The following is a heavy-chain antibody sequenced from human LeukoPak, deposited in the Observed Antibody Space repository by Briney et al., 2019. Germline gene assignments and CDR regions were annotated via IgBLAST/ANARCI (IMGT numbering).Heavy chain of an antibody. CDR1: GFTFSSYA. D-gene: IGHD4-17*01. J-gene: IGHJ4*02. Sequence: GGSLRLSCAASGFTFSSYAMHWVRQAPGKGLEYVSAISSNGGSTYYANSVKGRFTISRDNSKNTLYLQMNSLRAEDTAVYYCARDGSYGDYGIFDYWGQGTLVTVSS. CDR3: ARDGSYGDYGIFDY. V-gene: IGHV3-64*01. CDR2: ISSNGGST.